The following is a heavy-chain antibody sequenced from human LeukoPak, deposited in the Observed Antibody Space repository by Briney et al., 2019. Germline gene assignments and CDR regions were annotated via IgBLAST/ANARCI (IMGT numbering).Heavy chain of an antibody. V-gene: IGHV3-23*01. Sequence: GGSLTLSCAVSGLTFSRCAMTWVRQAPGGGREWVSHFWGSGGSTSCAESVQGRFTTSRDDPQRTLYLQMNSLRGEGTAVYYCAKDDYGDNYYIDVWGKGTPVSASS. CDR2: FWGSGGST. CDR1: GLTFSRCA. CDR3: AKDDYGDNYYIDV. J-gene: IGHJ6*03. D-gene: IGHD4-17*01.